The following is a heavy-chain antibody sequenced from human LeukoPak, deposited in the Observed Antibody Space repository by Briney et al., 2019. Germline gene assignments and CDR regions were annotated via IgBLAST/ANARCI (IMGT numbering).Heavy chain of an antibody. Sequence: GASVKVSCKASGGTFSSYAISWVRQAPGQGLEWMGRIIPILGIANYAQKFQGRVTITADKSTSTAYMELSSLRSEDTAVYYCARGYYYDSSGYHFDYWGQGTLVTVSS. CDR1: GGTFSSYA. D-gene: IGHD3-22*01. CDR2: IIPILGIA. CDR3: ARGYYYDSSGYHFDY. V-gene: IGHV1-69*04. J-gene: IGHJ4*02.